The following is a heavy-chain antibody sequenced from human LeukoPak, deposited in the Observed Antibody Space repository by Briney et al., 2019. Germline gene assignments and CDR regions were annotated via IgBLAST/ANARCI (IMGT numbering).Heavy chain of an antibody. V-gene: IGHV4-39*01. J-gene: IGHJ3*01. CDR2: IYYSGST. Sequence: PSETLSLTCTVSGGSISSSSYYWGSIRLPPGKVRESIGRIYYSGSTYYNPSLKSRVTISVDTSKNQFYLKLSSVTAAKTAVYYSAKRSLRYFDWSPEFDD. CDR1: GGSISSSSYY. CDR3: AKRSLRYFDWSPEFDD. D-gene: IGHD3-9*01.